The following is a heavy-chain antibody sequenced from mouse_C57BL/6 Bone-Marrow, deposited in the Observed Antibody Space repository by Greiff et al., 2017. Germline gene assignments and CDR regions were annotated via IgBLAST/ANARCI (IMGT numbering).Heavy chain of an antibody. CDR2: IDPSDSYT. Sequence: QVQLQQPGAELVMPGASVKLSCKASGYTFTSYWMHWVKQRPGQGLEWIGEIDPSDSYTNYNQKFKGKSTLTVDKSSSTAYMQLSRLTSEDSAVYYCARDRYYGSSWFAYWGQGTLVTVSA. J-gene: IGHJ3*01. CDR1: GYTFTSYW. CDR3: ARDRYYGSSWFAY. D-gene: IGHD1-1*01. V-gene: IGHV1-69*01.